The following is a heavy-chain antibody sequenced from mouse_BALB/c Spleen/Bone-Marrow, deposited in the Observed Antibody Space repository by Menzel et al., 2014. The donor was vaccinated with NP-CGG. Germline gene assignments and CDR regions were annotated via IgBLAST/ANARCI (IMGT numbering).Heavy chain of an antibody. Sequence: QVQLQQSGAELVRPGTSVKVSCKASGYAFTNYLIEWVKQRPGQGLEWIGVINPGSGGTNYNEKFKGKATLTADKSFSTAYMQLSSLTSDDSAVYFCAREMIKGFAYWGQGTLVTVSA. CDR3: AREMIKGFAY. J-gene: IGHJ3*01. CDR1: GYAFTNYL. V-gene: IGHV1-54*01. CDR2: INPGSGGT. D-gene: IGHD2-4*01.